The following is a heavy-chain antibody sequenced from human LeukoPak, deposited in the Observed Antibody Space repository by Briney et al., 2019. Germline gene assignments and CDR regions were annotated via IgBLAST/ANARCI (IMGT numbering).Heavy chain of an antibody. J-gene: IGHJ4*02. D-gene: IGHD5-18*01. CDR3: ARRGYTYGYTY. CDR1: GGSFSGYY. CDR2: INHSGST. Sequence: TSETLSLTCAVYGGSFSGYYWSWIRQPPGKGLEWIGEINHSGSTNYNPSLKSRVTISVDTSKNQFSLNLSSVTAADTAVYYCARRGYTYGYTYWGQGTPVTVSS. V-gene: IGHV4-34*01.